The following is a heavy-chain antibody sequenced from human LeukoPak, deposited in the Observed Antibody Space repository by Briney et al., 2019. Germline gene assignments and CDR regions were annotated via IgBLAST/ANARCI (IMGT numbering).Heavy chain of an antibody. CDR1: GFSVSSSW. V-gene: IGHV3-74*01. CDR2: ISSDGTSS. Sequence: GGSLRLSCAAFGFSVSSSWMLWVRQAPGKGLLWVSRISSDGTSSIYADSVKGRFTISRDNAMNTLYLQMSSLRVDDTAVYYCVRSTRDGYDWGQGTLVTVSS. J-gene: IGHJ4*02. D-gene: IGHD5-24*01. CDR3: VRSTRDGYD.